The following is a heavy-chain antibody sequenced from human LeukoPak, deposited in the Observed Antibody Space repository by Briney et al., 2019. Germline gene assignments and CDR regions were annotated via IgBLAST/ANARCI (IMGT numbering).Heavy chain of an antibody. CDR1: GYTFTNYY. CDR2: LNPLGGST. CDR3: ARSSGYYSSLFYMHV. D-gene: IGHD3-22*01. V-gene: IGHV1-46*01. Sequence: ASVKVSCKASGYTFTNYYMHWVRQAPGLGLEWMGILNPLGGSTTYAQKFQGRVTMTSDMSTSTVYMELSSLRSEDTAVYYCARSSGYYSSLFYMHVWGKGTTVTVSS. J-gene: IGHJ6*03.